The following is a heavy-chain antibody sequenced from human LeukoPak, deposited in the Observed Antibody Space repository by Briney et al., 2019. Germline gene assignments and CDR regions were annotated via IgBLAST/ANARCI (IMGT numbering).Heavy chain of an antibody. J-gene: IGHJ6*02. V-gene: IGHV4-59*01. CDR2: MYYTGIT. Sequence: SETLSLTCTVSGDSISSNYWSWIRQAPGKGLEWIGYMYYTGITNYNPSLKSRVTISVDTSKNQFSLYLMSLTAADTAVYYCARGPAVLRFLEWLLGMDVWGQGTTVTVSS. CDR1: GDSISSNY. D-gene: IGHD3-3*01. CDR3: ARGPAVLRFLEWLLGMDV.